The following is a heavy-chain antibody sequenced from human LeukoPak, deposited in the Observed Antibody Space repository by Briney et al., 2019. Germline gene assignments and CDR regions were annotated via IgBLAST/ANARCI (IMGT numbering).Heavy chain of an antibody. CDR3: ARHGQDTGNFYAHFDY. V-gene: IGHV4-59*08. CDR2: INYNGNT. CDR1: GGSLRTNY. D-gene: IGHD1-26*01. J-gene: IGHJ4*02. Sequence: SETLSLTCTVSGGSLRTNYWSWIRQTPGRGLEWIAYINYNGNTNRNPSLKSRVTISVDTSRSQISLKLSSVTAADTAVYYCARHGQDTGNFYAHFDYWGQGILVTVSS.